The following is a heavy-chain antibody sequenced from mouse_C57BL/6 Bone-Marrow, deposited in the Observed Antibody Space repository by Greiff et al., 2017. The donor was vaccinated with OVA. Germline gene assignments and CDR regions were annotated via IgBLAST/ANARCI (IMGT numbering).Heavy chain of an antibody. CDR2: ISNGGGST. CDR1: GFTFSDYY. Sequence: EVKLVESGGGLVQPGGSLKLSCAASGFTFSDYYMYWVRQTPEKRLEWVAYISNGGGSTYYPDTVKGRFTISRDNAKNTLYLQMSRLKSEDTAMYYCARRHSNFYAMDYWGQGTSVTVSS. J-gene: IGHJ4*01. CDR3: ARRHSNFYAMDY. D-gene: IGHD2-5*01. V-gene: IGHV5-12*01.